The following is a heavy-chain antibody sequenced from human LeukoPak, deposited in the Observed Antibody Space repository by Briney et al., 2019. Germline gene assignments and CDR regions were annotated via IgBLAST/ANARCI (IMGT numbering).Heavy chain of an antibody. CDR3: ARELIAAAALDV. Sequence: ASVKVSCKASGYTFTGYYIHGVRQAPGQGLEWMGWVTPHSGVTNYAQKFQDRVTMIRDTSISTAYMELNSLRSEDTAVYYCARELIAAAALDVWGRGTTVTVSS. V-gene: IGHV1-2*02. J-gene: IGHJ6*04. CDR1: GYTFTGYY. CDR2: VTPHSGVT. D-gene: IGHD6-13*01.